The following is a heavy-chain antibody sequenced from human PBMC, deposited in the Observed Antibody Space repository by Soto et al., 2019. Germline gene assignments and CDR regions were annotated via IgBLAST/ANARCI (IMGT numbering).Heavy chain of an antibody. CDR2: ISGSGGIT. CDR1: GFTFSSYA. V-gene: IGHV3-23*01. D-gene: IGHD3-16*02. Sequence: GGSLRLSCAASGFTFSSYAMRWVRQAPGKGLEWFSAISGSGGITYYADSVKGRGTISRDNSKKTLYLQMNSLRAEDTAVYYCAKDYLSALDYWAQGPLVNVSS. J-gene: IGHJ4*02. CDR3: AKDYLSALDY.